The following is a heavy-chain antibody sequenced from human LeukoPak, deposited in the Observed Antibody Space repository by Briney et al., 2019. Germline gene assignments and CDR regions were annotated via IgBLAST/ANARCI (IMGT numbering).Heavy chain of an antibody. D-gene: IGHD2-15*01. CDR1: GFPFSSYW. CDR3: VSDEGPYGGSPGGY. CDR2: IATDGGGP. J-gene: IGHJ4*02. V-gene: IGHV3-74*01. Sequence: GGSLRLSCQASGFPFSSYWMHWVRHAPGKGLVWVSRIATDGGGPISADSVKGRFTISRDNTKNTLYLQMNSLTVEDTAVYFCVSDEGPYGGSPGGYWGQGTLVTVSS.